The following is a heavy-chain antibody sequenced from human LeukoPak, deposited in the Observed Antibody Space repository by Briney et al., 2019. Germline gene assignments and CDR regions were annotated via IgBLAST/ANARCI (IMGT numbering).Heavy chain of an antibody. CDR2: MSDSGST. D-gene: IGHD1-26*01. J-gene: IGHJ6*02. CDR1: GGSISSYY. Sequence: SETLSLACTVSGGSISSYYWSWIRQPPGKGLEWIGYMSDSGSTHYKFSLKRRVTMSGDTSKNQFSLKLSSVTAADTAVYYCARQYSQRYGLDVWGQGTTVTVSS. CDR3: ARQYSQRYGLDV. V-gene: IGHV4-59*01.